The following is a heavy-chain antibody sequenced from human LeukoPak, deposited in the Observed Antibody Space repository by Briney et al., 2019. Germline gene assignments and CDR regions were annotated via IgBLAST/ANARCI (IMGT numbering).Heavy chain of an antibody. J-gene: IGHJ4*02. CDR3: ARDARGGYTYGGLDQ. CDR1: GFTFSSYT. Sequence: GGSLRLSCAASGFTFSSYTMNWVRQAPGKGLEWVSFISTSSSYIYYADSVKGRFTISRGSAKNSLYLQMNSLRAEDTAVYYCARDARGGYTYGGLDQWGQGTLVTVSS. V-gene: IGHV3-21*01. D-gene: IGHD5-18*01. CDR2: ISTSSSYI.